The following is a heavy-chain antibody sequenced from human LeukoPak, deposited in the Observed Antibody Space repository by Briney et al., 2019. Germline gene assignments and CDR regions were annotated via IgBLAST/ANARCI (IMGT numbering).Heavy chain of an antibody. V-gene: IGHV4-59*01. CDR2: IYYTGNT. Sequence: SETLSLTCTVSGGSLSSSFWSWIRQPPGKGLEWIGYIYYTGNTNYNPSLKSRVTISVDTSKNQFSLEMTSVTAADTAVYYCARDRGSYVDYWGQGTLVTVSS. CDR3: ARDRGSYVDY. D-gene: IGHD3-16*01. CDR1: GGSLSSSF. J-gene: IGHJ4*02.